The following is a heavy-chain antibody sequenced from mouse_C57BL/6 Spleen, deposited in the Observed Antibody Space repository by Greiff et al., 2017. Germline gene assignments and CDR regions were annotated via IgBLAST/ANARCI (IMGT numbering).Heavy chain of an antibody. J-gene: IGHJ4*01. V-gene: IGHV1-50*01. CDR2: IDPSDSYT. CDR3: ARGDYDAMDY. Sequence: QVQLQQPGAELVKPGASVKLSCKASGYTFTSYWMQWVKQRPGPGLEWIGEIDPSDSYTNYNQKFKGKATLTVDTSSSTAYMQLSSLTSEDSAVYYCARGDYDAMDYWGQGTSVTVSS. CDR1: GYTFTSYW.